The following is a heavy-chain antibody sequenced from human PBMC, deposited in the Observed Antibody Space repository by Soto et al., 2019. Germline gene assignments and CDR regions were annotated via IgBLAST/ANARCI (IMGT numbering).Heavy chain of an antibody. Sequence: QVQLVQSGAEVKKPGSSVKVSCKASGGTFSSYAISWVRQAPGQGLAWMGGIIPIFGTANYAQKFQGRVTITADESTSTAYMELSSLRSEDTAVYYCAGGYCSGGSCYALPVDYWGQGTLVTVSS. CDR3: AGGYCSGGSCYALPVDY. J-gene: IGHJ4*02. CDR2: IIPIFGTA. D-gene: IGHD2-15*01. CDR1: GGTFSSYA. V-gene: IGHV1-69*01.